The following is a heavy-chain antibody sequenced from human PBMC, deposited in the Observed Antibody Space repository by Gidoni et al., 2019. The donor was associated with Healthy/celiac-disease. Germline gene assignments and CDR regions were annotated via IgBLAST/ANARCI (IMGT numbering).Heavy chain of an antibody. J-gene: IGHJ6*03. CDR3: ARYCEGRGTMVRGVIITPYYYYYMDV. CDR1: GFTFSSYS. Sequence: EVQLVESGGGLVKPGGSLRLSCAASGFTFSSYSMTWVRQAPGKGLAWVSSISSSSSYIYYADSVKGRFTISRDNAKNSLYLQMNSLRAEDTAVYYCARYCEGRGTMVRGVIITPYYYYYMDVWGKGTTVTVSS. V-gene: IGHV3-21*01. D-gene: IGHD3-10*01. CDR2: ISSSSSYI.